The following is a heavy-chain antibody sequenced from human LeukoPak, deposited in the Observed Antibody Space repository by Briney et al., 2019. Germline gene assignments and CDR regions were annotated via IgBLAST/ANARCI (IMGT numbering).Heavy chain of an antibody. J-gene: IGHJ4*02. CDR3: ARVRNNYDSSGYYALDY. Sequence: SESVSLTCTVSGGSLTCYYWRWIRQPPGRGLEWIGFIYYSGRTNYNPSLKSRVAISVDTSKNQFSLKLTSVTAADTAMYYCARVRNNYDSSGYYALDYWGQGTLVTVSS. D-gene: IGHD3-22*01. CDR1: GGSLTCYY. V-gene: IGHV4-59*01. CDR2: IYYSGRT.